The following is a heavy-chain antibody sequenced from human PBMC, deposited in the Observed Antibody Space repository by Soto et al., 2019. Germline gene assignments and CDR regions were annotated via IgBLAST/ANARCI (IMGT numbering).Heavy chain of an antibody. Sequence: GASVKVSCKASGCTFSSYAISCVRQAPGQVLEWMGGIIPIFGTANYAQRFQGRVTITADKSTSTGYMELSSLRSEDTAVYYCARGSSRFRTIPARTPAGYYYGMDVWGQGTTVTVSS. CDR3: ARGSSRFRTIPARTPAGYYYGMDV. D-gene: IGHD3-3*01. CDR2: IIPIFGTA. V-gene: IGHV1-69*06. CDR1: GCTFSSYA. J-gene: IGHJ6*02.